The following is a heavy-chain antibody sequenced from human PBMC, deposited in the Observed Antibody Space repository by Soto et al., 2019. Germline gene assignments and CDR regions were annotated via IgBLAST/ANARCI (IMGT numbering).Heavy chain of an antibody. V-gene: IGHV2-5*02. CDR3: AHSKYSRSSFDF. D-gene: IGHD6-6*01. J-gene: IGHJ4*02. CDR2: IYWDDDK. Sequence: QITLKESGPTLVKPTQTLTLTCTFSGFALSSSDVGVGWIRRPPGKALEWLALIYWDDDKRYSPSLKSRLTITKDTSKHQVVLIMTNVDPMGTATYFCAHSKYSRSSFDFWGQGTLVTVSS. CDR1: GFALSSSDVG.